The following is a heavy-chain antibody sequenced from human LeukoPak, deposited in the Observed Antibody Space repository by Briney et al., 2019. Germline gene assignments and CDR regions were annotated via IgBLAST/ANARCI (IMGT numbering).Heavy chain of an antibody. CDR2: ISPSGST. CDR1: GGSINGGNYY. V-gene: IGHV4-61*02. Sequence: SQTLSLTCTVSGGSINGGNYYWTWLRQPAGKGLEWIGRISPSGSTNHNPSLKSRVTISVDTSKNQFSLKLSSVTAADTAVYYCARVAVAGLGGAFDIWGQGAMVTVSS. J-gene: IGHJ3*02. CDR3: ARVAVAGLGGAFDI. D-gene: IGHD6-19*01.